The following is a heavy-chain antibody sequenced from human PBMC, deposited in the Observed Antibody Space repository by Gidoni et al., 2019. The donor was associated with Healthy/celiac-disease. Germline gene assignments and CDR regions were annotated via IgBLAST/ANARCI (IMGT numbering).Heavy chain of an antibody. J-gene: IGHJ4*02. CDR2: IKSKTDGGTT. CDR1: GFTFSNAW. D-gene: IGHD1-1*01. CDR3: TTDSSSGWNVDY. Sequence: EVQLVASGGGLVKPGGSLRLSCAASGFTFSNAWMSWVRQAPGKGLEWVGRIKSKTDGGTTDYAAPVKGRFTISRDDSKNTLYLQMNSLKTEDTAVYYCTTDSSSGWNVDYWGQGTLVTVSS. V-gene: IGHV3-15*01.